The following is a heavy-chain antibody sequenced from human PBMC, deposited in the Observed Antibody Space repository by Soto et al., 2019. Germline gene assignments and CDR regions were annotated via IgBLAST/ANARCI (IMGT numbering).Heavy chain of an antibody. Sequence: EVQLVESGGGLVKPGGSLRLSCAASGFTFSNAWMNWVRQAPGKGLEWVGRIKRQSDGGTTDYAAPVRGRFTISRDDSKNTLYMQMNSLKTEDTAVYYCTTDLRDARPEWKAFDLWGQGTMVTVSS. J-gene: IGHJ3*01. V-gene: IGHV3-15*07. CDR3: TTDLRDARPEWKAFDL. CDR1: GFTFSNAW. D-gene: IGHD3-3*01. CDR2: IKRQSDGGTT.